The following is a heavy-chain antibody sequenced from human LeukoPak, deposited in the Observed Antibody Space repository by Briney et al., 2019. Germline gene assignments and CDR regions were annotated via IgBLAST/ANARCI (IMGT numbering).Heavy chain of an antibody. V-gene: IGHV1-18*01. J-gene: IGHJ4*02. CDR1: GYTFTSYG. CDR2: ISAYNGNT. CDR3: ARDLTAYYDILTGYLIDY. Sequence: ASVKVSCKASGYTFTSYGISWVRQAPGQGLEWMGWISAYNGNTNYAQKLQGRVTMTTDTSTSTAYMELRSLRSDDTAVYYCARDLTAYYDILTGYLIDYWGQGTLVTVSS. D-gene: IGHD3-9*01.